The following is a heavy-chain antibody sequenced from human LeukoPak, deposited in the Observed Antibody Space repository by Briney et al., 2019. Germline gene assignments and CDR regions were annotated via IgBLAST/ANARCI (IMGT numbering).Heavy chain of an antibody. CDR2: ISGSGGST. J-gene: IGHJ4*02. CDR1: GFTFSTYG. V-gene: IGHV3-23*01. D-gene: IGHD3-10*02. Sequence: PGGSLRLSCAASGFTFSTYGMRWVRQAPGKGLEWVSAISGSGGSTYYADSVKGRFTISRDNSKNTLYLQMNSLRAEDTAVYYCAKVFGDHNLDYWGQGTLVTVSS. CDR3: AKVFGDHNLDY.